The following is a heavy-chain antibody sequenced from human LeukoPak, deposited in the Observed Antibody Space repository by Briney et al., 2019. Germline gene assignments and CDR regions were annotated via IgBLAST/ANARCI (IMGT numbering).Heavy chain of an antibody. V-gene: IGHV3-23*01. J-gene: IGHJ4*02. Sequence: GGSLRLSCAASGFTFSSYAITWVRQAPGKGLEWVSTISASGGTTYYADSVKGRFTISRDNSEGTLHLQMNSLRAEDTAVYYCAKSPDVALVNFDYWGQGSLVTVSS. CDR2: ISASGGTT. D-gene: IGHD3-3*02. CDR3: AKSPDVALVNFDY. CDR1: GFTFSSYA.